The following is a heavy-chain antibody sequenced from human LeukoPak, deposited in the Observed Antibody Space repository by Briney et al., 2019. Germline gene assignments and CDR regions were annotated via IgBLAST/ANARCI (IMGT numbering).Heavy chain of an antibody. CDR3: ARGQLRLSN. CDR2: INHSGST. D-gene: IGHD6-25*01. J-gene: IGHJ4*02. CDR1: GGSFNGYY. Sequence: PSETLSLTCTVYGGSFNGYYWTWIRQPPGKGLEWIGEINHSGSTDYNPSLKSRVTISVDTSKNQFSLKLNSVTAADTAVYYCARGQLRLSNWGQGSLVIVSS. V-gene: IGHV4-34*01.